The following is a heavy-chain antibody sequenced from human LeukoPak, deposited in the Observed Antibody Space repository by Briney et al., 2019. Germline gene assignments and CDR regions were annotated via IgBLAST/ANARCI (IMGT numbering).Heavy chain of an antibody. CDR1: GGSISSYY. Sequence: SETLSLTCTVSGGSISSYYWSWIRQPAGKGLEWIGRIYTSGSTNYNPSLKSRVTMSVDTSKNQFSLKLSSVTAADTAVYYCARKRYNSGSYFLDYWGQGTLVTVSS. J-gene: IGHJ4*02. CDR3: ARKRYNSGSYFLDY. CDR2: IYTSGST. V-gene: IGHV4-4*07. D-gene: IGHD3-10*01.